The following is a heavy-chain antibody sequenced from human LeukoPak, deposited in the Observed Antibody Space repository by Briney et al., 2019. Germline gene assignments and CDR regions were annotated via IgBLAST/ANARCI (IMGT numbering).Heavy chain of an antibody. Sequence: PSETLSLTCTVSGGSISSGSYYWSWIRQPAGKGLEWIGYIYYSGSTNYNPSLKSRVTISVDTSKNQFSLKLSSVTAADTAVYYCAGHYYGSGSYDYWGQGTLVTVSS. D-gene: IGHD3-10*01. J-gene: IGHJ4*02. CDR1: GGSISSGSYY. CDR3: AGHYYGSGSYDY. V-gene: IGHV4-61*10. CDR2: IYYSGST.